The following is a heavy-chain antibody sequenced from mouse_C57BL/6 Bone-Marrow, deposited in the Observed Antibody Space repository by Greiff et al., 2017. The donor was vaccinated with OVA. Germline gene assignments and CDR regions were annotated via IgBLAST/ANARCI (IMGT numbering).Heavy chain of an antibody. CDR3: ARPYGSSWGYFDV. D-gene: IGHD1-1*01. CDR2: IYPGSGNT. Sequence: VQLQQSGAELVRPGASVKLSCKASGYTFTDYYINWVKQRPGQGLEWIARIYPGSGNTYYNEKFKGKVTLTAEKSSSTAYMQLSSLTSEDSAVYFCARPYGSSWGYFDVWGTGTTVTVSS. J-gene: IGHJ1*03. V-gene: IGHV1-76*01. CDR1: GYTFTDYY.